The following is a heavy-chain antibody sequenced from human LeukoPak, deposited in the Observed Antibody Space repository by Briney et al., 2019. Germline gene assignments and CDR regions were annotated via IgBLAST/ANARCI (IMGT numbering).Heavy chain of an antibody. V-gene: IGHV3-23*01. CDR3: AKELYTGSYFTSDY. CDR1: GFSFSSYT. Sequence: TGGSLRLSCAASGFSFSSYTTSWVRQAPGKGLEWVSAITGSGSSTFYAGSVKGRFTISRDNSKNTLDLQMNSLRVDDAAVYYCAKELYTGSYFTSDYWGQGTLVTVSS. CDR2: ITGSGSST. D-gene: IGHD1-26*01. J-gene: IGHJ4*02.